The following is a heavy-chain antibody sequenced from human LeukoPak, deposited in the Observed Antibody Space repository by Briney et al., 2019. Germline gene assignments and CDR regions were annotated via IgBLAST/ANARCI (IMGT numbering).Heavy chain of an antibody. D-gene: IGHD2-8*02. CDR2: ISGSGGST. CDR3: AKERILAIYYFDY. J-gene: IGHJ4*02. Sequence: PGGSLRLSCAASGFSFSSYAMTWVRQAPGKGLEWVSAISGSGGSTYYADSVKGRFTVSRDNSKNTLYLQINSLRAEDTAVYYCAKERILAIYYFDYWGQGTLVTVSS. V-gene: IGHV3-23*01. CDR1: GFSFSSYA.